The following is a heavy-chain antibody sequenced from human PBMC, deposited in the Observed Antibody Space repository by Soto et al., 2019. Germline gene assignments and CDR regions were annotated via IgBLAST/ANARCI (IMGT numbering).Heavy chain of an antibody. CDR2: IYPGDSDT. D-gene: IGHD5-18*01. J-gene: IGHJ6*02. Sequence: EVQLVQSGAEVKKPGESLQISCKGSGYSFASYWIGWVRQMPGKGLEWMGLIYPGDSDTRYSPSFQGQVTISVDKSITTAYLQWSSLKASDTAMYYCARVADAYNHGYGGMDFWGQGTTVSVSS. V-gene: IGHV5-51*01. CDR1: GYSFASYW. CDR3: ARVADAYNHGYGGMDF.